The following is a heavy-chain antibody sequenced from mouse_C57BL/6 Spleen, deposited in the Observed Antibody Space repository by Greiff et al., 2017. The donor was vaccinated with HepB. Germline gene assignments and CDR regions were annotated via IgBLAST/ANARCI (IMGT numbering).Heavy chain of an antibody. CDR2: IYPGSGST. D-gene: IGHD2-4*01. V-gene: IGHV1-55*01. J-gene: IGHJ3*01. CDR1: GYTFTSYW. CDR3: ARYYDYDGAWFAY. Sequence: QVQLQQPGAELVKPGASVKMSCKASGYTFTSYWITWVKQRPGQGLEWIGDIYPGSGSTNYNEKFKSKATLTVDTSSSKAYMQLSSLTSEDSAVYYCARYYDYDGAWFAYWGQGTLVTVSA.